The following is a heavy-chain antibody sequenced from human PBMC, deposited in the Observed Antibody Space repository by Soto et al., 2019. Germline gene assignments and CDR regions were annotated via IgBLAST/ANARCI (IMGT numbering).Heavy chain of an antibody. D-gene: IGHD4-4*01. CDR2: IKSKTDGGTT. CDR1: GFTFSNAW. Sequence: EVQLVESGGGLVKPGGSLRLSCAASGFTFSNAWMNWVRQAPGKGLEWVGRIKSKTDGGTTDYAAPVKGRFTISRDDSKNTLYLQMNSLKTEDTAVYYCTTASNSNYWYWSPYYYYGMDVWGQGTTVTVSS. V-gene: IGHV3-15*07. CDR3: TTASNSNYWYWSPYYYYGMDV. J-gene: IGHJ6*02.